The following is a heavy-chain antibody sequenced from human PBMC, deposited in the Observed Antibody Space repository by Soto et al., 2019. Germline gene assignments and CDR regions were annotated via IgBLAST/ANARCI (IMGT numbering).Heavy chain of an antibody. CDR3: AKDKLAVAVAAPFDF. CDR2: ISYDGSNK. Sequence: GWSLGLSCAASGYTFSAHYMSWARQAPGKGLEWVAVISYDGSNKYYADSVKGRFTISRDNSKNTLYLQMNSLRAEDTAVYYCAKDKLAVAVAAPFDFWGHGTLVTVSS. D-gene: IGHD6-19*01. CDR1: GYTFSAHY. J-gene: IGHJ4*01. V-gene: IGHV3-30*18.